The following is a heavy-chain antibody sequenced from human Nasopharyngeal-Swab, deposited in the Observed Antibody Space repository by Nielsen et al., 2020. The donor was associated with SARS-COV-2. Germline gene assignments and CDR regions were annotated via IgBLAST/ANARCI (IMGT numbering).Heavy chain of an antibody. CDR3: AKVGAITIFGVVNYYYYYMDV. J-gene: IGHJ6*03. D-gene: IGHD3-3*01. CDR1: GFTFSSYG. CDR2: ISYDGSNK. Sequence: LSLTCAASGFTFSSYGMHWVRQAPGKGLEWVAVISYDGSNKYYADSVKGRFTISRDNSKNTLYLQMNSLRAEDTAVYYCAKVGAITIFGVVNYYYYYMDVWGKGTTVTVSS. V-gene: IGHV3-30*18.